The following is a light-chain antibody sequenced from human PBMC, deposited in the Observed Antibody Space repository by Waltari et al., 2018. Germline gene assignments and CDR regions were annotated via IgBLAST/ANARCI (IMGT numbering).Light chain of an antibody. CDR1: QGMSSY. Sequence: IQLTQSPSSLSASVGDRVTITCRASQGMSSYLAWYQQKPGKAPKLLIYSASTLQSGVPSRFSGSGSGTDFTPTINSLQPEDFATYYCQQLNSYPLLTFGGGTKVEIK. CDR2: SAS. J-gene: IGKJ4*01. V-gene: IGKV1-9*01. CDR3: QQLNSYPLLT.